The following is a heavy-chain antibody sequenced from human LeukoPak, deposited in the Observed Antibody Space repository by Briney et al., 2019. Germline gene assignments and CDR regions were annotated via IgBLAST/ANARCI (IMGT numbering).Heavy chain of an antibody. V-gene: IGHV3-23*01. J-gene: IGHJ4*02. CDR3: ARCPRDNWRGGFDY. CDR1: GFTFSSYA. Sequence: GGSLRLSCTASGFTFSSYAMNWVRQAPGEGLEWVSCINRSGTSTYYADSVRGRVTISRGTSKNTLFLQMNRLRAEDTAVSYCARCPRDNWRGGFDYWGQGALVTVSS. D-gene: IGHD1-1*01. CDR2: INRSGTST.